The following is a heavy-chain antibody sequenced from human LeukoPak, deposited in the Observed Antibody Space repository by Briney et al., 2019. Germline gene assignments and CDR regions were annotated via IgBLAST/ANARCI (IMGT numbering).Heavy chain of an antibody. CDR2: IYTSGST. J-gene: IGHJ6*03. CDR3: ARQGWGVIYENYYYYYMDV. Sequence: PSETLSLTCTVSGGSISSYYWSWIRQPPGKGLEWIGYIYTSGSTNYNPSLKSRVTISVDTSKNQFSLKLSSVTAADTAVYYCARQGWGVIYENYYYYYMDVWGKGTTVTVSS. D-gene: IGHD3-10*01. CDR1: GGSISSYY. V-gene: IGHV4-4*09.